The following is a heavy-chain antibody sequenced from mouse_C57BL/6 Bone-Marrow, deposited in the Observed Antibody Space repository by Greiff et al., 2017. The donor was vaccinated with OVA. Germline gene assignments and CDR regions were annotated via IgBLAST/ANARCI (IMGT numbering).Heavy chain of an antibody. J-gene: IGHJ3*01. Sequence: EVKLMESGPGLVKPSQSLSLTCSVTGYSITSGYYWNWIRQFPGNKLEWMGYISYDGSNNYNPSLKNRISITRDTSKNQFFLKLNSVTTEDTATYYCARVKVTYSPWFAYWGQGTLVTVSA. CDR1: GYSITSGYY. V-gene: IGHV3-6*01. CDR3: ARVKVTYSPWFAY. D-gene: IGHD2-12*01. CDR2: ISYDGSN.